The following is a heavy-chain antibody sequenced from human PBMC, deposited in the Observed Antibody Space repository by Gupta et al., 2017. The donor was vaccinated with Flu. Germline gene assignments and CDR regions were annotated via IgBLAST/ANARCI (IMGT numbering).Heavy chain of an antibody. D-gene: IGHD6-13*01. V-gene: IGHV3-23*01. J-gene: IGHJ4*02. CDR1: GLTFSRYD. CDR2: ISGIGGST. Sequence: EVQLLESGGGLVQPGGSLRRSCAASGLTFSRYDMSWVRQAPGKGLGWVSAISGIGGSTYYADSVKGRFTISRDNSKNTLYLQMNSLRAEDTAVYYCAKRGDSSSWDLDYWGQGTLVTVSS. CDR3: AKRGDSSSWDLDY.